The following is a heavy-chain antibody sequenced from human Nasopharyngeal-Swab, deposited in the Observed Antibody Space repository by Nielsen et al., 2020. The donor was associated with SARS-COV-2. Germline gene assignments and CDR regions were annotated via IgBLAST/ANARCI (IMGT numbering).Heavy chain of an antibody. CDR1: GFTFSSYA. J-gene: IGHJ6*02. CDR2: ISGSGGST. Sequence: GGSLRLSCAASGFTFSSYAMSGVRKAPGKGLEWVSAISGSGGSTYYADSVKGRFTISRDNSKNTLYLQMNSLRAEDTAVYYCARAGGYSYVYGMDVWGQGTTVTVSS. V-gene: IGHV3-23*01. D-gene: IGHD5-18*01. CDR3: ARAGGYSYVYGMDV.